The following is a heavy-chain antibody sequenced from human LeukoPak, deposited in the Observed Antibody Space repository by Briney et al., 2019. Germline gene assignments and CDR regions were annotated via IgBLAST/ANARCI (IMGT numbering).Heavy chain of an antibody. Sequence: ASVKVSCKASGYTFTSYYMHWVRQAPGQGLEWMGIINPSGGSTSYAQKFQGRVTMTRDTSTGTVYMELSSLRSEDTAVYYCARGGYCSSTSCYASDYYFDYWGQGTLVTVSS. CDR3: ARGGYCSSTSCYASDYYFDY. J-gene: IGHJ4*02. D-gene: IGHD2-2*01. CDR2: INPSGGST. V-gene: IGHV1-46*01. CDR1: GYTFTSYY.